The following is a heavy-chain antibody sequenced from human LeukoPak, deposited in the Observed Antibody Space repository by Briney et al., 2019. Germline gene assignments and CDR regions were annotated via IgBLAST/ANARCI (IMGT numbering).Heavy chain of an antibody. CDR2: IYYSGST. V-gene: IGHV4-39*07. D-gene: IGHD1-26*01. Sequence: SETLSLTCTVSGGSISSSSYYWGWIRQPPGKGLEWIGSIYYSGSTYYNPSLKSRVTISVDTSKNQFSLKLSSVTAADTAVYYCARRKWERFWFDPWGQGTLVTVSS. CDR3: ARRKWERFWFDP. J-gene: IGHJ5*02. CDR1: GGSISSSSYY.